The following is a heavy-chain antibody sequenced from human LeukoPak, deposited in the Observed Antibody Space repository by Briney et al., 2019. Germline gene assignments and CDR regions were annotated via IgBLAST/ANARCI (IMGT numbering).Heavy chain of an antibody. CDR2: INAGNGNT. J-gene: IGHJ5*02. D-gene: IGHD5-18*01. Sequence: ASVKVSCKASGYTFTSYGISWVRQAPGQRLEWMGWINAGNGNTKYSQKFQGRVTITRDTSASTAYMELSSLRSEDTAVYYCARGYSYGSWFDPWGQGTLVTVSS. CDR3: ARGYSYGSWFDP. CDR1: GYTFTSYG. V-gene: IGHV1-3*01.